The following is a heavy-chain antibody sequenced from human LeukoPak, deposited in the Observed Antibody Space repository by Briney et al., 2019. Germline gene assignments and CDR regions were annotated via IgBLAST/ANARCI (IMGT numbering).Heavy chain of an antibody. J-gene: IGHJ4*02. V-gene: IGHV3-30-3*01. CDR2: ISYDGSNK. D-gene: IGHD3-3*01. CDR3: ARDDDFWSGYIDY. Sequence: GGSLTLSWAASGFTFCSYAMHWVRQAPGKGLEWVAVISYDGSNKYYADSVEGRFTISRDNSKNTLYLQMNSLRAEDTAVYYCARDDDFWSGYIDYWGQGTLVTVSS. CDR1: GFTFCSYA.